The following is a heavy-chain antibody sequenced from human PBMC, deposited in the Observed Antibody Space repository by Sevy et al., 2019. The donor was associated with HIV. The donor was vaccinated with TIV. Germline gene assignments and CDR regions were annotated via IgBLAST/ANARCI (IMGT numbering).Heavy chain of an antibody. CDR1: GFTFSNYW. D-gene: IGHD5-18*01. J-gene: IGHJ4*02. Sequence: GGSLRLSCAASGFTFSNYWMHWVRQAPWKGLVWVSRINSDGTGTSYADSVKGRFTISRDKAKNTLYLQMNSLRAEDTAVYYCAREGSGYSYGYEVRGYFDYWGQGTLVTVSS. V-gene: IGHV3-74*01. CDR3: AREGSGYSYGYEVRGYFDY. CDR2: INSDGTGT.